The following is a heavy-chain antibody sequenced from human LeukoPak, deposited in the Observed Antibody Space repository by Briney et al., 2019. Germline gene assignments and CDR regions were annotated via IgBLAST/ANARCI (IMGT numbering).Heavy chain of an antibody. J-gene: IGHJ4*02. CDR1: GGSISSYY. CDR2: IYYTGST. CDR3: ARGASYCSRGSCVGILPEY. D-gene: IGHD2-15*01. V-gene: IGHV4-59*01. Sequence: PSETLSLTCTVSGGSISSYYWSWIRQPPGKGLEWIGYIYYTGSTNYNPSLKSRVTISVDTSKNQFSLKLSSVTAADTAVYYCARGASYCSRGSCVGILPEYWGQGTLVTVSS.